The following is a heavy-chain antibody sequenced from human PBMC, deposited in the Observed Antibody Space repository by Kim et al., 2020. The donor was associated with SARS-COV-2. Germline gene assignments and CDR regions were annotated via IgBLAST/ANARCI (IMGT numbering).Heavy chain of an antibody. Sequence: SETLSLTCTVSGGSISSSSYYWGWIRQPPGKGLEWIGSIYYSGSTYYNPSLKSRXPISIDTSKNQFSLKLSSVTAAXXAVYYCAREMVAPSRKADYWGQGTLXXVSS. V-gene: IGHV4-39*07. J-gene: IGHJ4*02. CDR3: AREMVAPSRKADY. CDR1: GGSISSSSYY. CDR2: IYYSGST. D-gene: IGHD3-10*01.